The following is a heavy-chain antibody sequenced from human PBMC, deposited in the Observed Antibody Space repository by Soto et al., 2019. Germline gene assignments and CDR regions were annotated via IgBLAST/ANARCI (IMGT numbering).Heavy chain of an antibody. D-gene: IGHD3-22*01. CDR3: ARGGYYYENSGQNAYDY. CDR1: GGSISSGGYY. J-gene: IGHJ4*01. V-gene: IGHV4-31*03. Sequence: SETLSLTCTVSGGSISSGGYYWSWIRQHPGKGLEWIGYIYYGGSTYYNPSLKSRATISGDTSKNQFSLKLSSVAAADTAVYYCARGGYYYENSGQNAYDYWGQGILVTVSS. CDR2: IYYGGST.